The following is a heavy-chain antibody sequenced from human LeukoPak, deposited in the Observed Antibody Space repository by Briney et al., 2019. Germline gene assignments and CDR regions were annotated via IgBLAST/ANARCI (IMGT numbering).Heavy chain of an antibody. CDR2: ISAYNGNT. Sequence: ASVKVSCKASGYTFTSYGISWVRQAPGQGPEWMGWISAYNGNTNYAQKLQGRVTMTTDTSSSTAYMELRSLRSDDTAVYYCASGLGFCSGSDCTNLVRDYYYGMNVWGQGTTVTVSS. J-gene: IGHJ6*02. D-gene: IGHD2-15*01. CDR3: ASGLGFCSGSDCTNLVRDYYYGMNV. V-gene: IGHV1-18*01. CDR1: GYTFTSYG.